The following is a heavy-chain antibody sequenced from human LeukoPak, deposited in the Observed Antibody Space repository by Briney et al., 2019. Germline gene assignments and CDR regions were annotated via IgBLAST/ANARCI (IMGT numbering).Heavy chain of an antibody. CDR1: GGSISSYY. V-gene: IGHV4-59*01. J-gene: IGHJ6*04. CDR3: ARDKHYGSVTYSGDYYYYGMDV. Sequence: SETLSLTCTVSGGSISSYYWSWIRQPPGKGLEWIGYIYYSGSTNYNPSLKSRVTISVDTSKNQFSLKLSSVTAADTAVYYCARDKHYGSVTYSGDYYYYGMDVWGKGTTVTVSS. CDR2: IYYSGST. D-gene: IGHD3-10*01.